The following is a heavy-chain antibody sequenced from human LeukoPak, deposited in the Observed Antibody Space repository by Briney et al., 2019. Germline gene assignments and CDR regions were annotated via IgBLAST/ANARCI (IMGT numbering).Heavy chain of an antibody. D-gene: IGHD3-22*01. V-gene: IGHV3-74*01. Sequence: GGSLRLSCAASGFTFSSYWMHWVRQAPGKGLVWVSRINSDGSSTNYADSVKGRFTISRDNAKNTLYLQVNSLRAEDTAVYYCARDSSYYDSSGYYQKDLFDYWGQGTLVTVSS. CDR1: GFTFSSYW. J-gene: IGHJ4*02. CDR2: INSDGSST. CDR3: ARDSSYYDSSGYYQKDLFDY.